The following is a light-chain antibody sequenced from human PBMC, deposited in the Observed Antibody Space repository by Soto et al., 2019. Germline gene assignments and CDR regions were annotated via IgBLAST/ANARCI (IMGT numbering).Light chain of an antibody. Sequence: QSALTQPASVSGSPGQSITISCTGTSNDVGGYNYVSWYQQNPGKAPKLMIYEVTNRPSGISSRFSGSKSGDTASLSISGLQAEDEAVYSCSSYTSRSTVIFGGGTKLTVL. J-gene: IGLJ2*01. CDR3: SSYTSRSTVI. CDR1: SNDVGGYNY. V-gene: IGLV2-14*01. CDR2: EVT.